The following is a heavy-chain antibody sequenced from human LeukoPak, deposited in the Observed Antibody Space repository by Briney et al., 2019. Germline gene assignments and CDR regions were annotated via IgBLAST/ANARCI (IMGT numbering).Heavy chain of an antibody. CDR3: ARSGPLLGGSVSWFDP. Sequence: PGRSLRLSCAASGFTFDDYAMHWVRQAPGKGLEWVSGINWNGGSTGYADSVKGRFTISRDNAKNSLYLQMNSLRAEDTALYHCARSGPLLGGSVSWFDPWGQGTLVTVSS. CDR2: INWNGGST. D-gene: IGHD3-10*01. CDR1: GFTFDDYA. J-gene: IGHJ5*02. V-gene: IGHV3-20*01.